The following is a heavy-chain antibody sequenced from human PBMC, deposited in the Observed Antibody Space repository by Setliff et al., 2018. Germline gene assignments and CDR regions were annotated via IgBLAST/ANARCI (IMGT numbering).Heavy chain of an antibody. CDR1: GGASVSRGSYY. D-gene: IGHD3-16*01. CDR2: IYHTGTT. J-gene: IGHJ4*02. V-gene: IGHV4-39*01. Sequence: PSETLSLTCTVSGGASVSRGSYYWGWIRQPPGKGLEWIGSIYHTGTTYYNPSLKSRVTISVDTSKNQFSLRLSSVTAADTAVYYCRLWSHNYRNDYWGQGTLVTVSS. CDR3: RLWSHNYRNDY.